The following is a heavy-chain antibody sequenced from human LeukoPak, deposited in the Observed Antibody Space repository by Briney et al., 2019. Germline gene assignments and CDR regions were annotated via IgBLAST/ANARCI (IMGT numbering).Heavy chain of an antibody. CDR3: ARSCISTPCPFDF. V-gene: IGHV3-74*01. Sequence: GGSLRLSCAASGFSFSGFWMHWVRQAPGKGLLWASHIDIYWRGTTYVDSVKGRFTISRDNAKNTLYLQMNSLRAEDTAVYYCARSCISTPCPFDFWGRGTLVTVSS. CDR2: IDIYWRGT. D-gene: IGHD2-2*01. CDR1: GFSFSGFW. J-gene: IGHJ2*01.